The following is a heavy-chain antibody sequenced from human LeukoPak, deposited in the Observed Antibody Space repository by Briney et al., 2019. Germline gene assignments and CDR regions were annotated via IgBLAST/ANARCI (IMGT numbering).Heavy chain of an antibody. V-gene: IGHV1-69*13. J-gene: IGHJ4*02. D-gene: IGHD6-19*01. CDR3: ARGSRVAGTISPFDY. CDR1: GGTFSSYA. CDR2: IIPIFGTA. Sequence: ASVKVSCTASGGTFSSYAISWLRQAPGQGLEWMGGIIPIFGTANYAQKFQGRVTITADGSTSTAYMELSSLRSEDTAVYYCARGSRVAGTISPFDYWGQGTLVTVSS.